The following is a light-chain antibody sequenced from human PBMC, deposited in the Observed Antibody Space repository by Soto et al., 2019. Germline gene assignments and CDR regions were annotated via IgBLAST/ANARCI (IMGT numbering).Light chain of an antibody. CDR1: QSVSSN. Sequence: EILMTQSPATLSVSPGERSTLACSASQSVSSNLAWYQQKPGQAPRLLIYGASTRATGIPARFSGSGSGTEFTLTISSLQSEDFAVYYCQQYNNWPPATFGPGTKVDIK. CDR2: GAS. V-gene: IGKV3-15*01. CDR3: QQYNNWPPAT. J-gene: IGKJ3*01.